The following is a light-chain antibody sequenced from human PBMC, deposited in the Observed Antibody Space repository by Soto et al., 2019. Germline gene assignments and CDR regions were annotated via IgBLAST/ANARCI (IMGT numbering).Light chain of an antibody. V-gene: IGLV6-57*01. Sequence: NFMLTQPHSMSESPGTTVTISCTRSSGTFASNYVQWSQQRPGSSPKLRPSGVPDRFSGSIDSSSNSASLTISGLKTEDEADYYCQSYDSSHRGVFGGGTKLTVL. CDR3: QSYDSSHRGV. CDR1: SGTFASNY. J-gene: IGLJ3*02.